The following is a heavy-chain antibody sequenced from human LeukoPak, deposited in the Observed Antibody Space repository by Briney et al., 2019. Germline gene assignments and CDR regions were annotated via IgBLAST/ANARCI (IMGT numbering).Heavy chain of an antibody. CDR1: GGSISSTIHN. J-gene: IGHJ4*02. D-gene: IGHD6-13*01. CDR3: AREGGTARKCDY. V-gene: IGHV4-39*02. Sequence: SETLSLTCIVSGGSISSTIHNWGCIRQPPGKGLEWIGSIYYSGNTYYNPSPKSRVTISVDTSKNQFSLKLSSVTAADTAVYYCAREGGTARKCDYWGEGRLATVSS. CDR2: IYYSGNT.